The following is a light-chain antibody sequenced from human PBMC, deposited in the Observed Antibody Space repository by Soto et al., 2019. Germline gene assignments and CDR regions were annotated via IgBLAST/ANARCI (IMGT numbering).Light chain of an antibody. Sequence: QSVLTQPPSVSATPGQKVTISCSGSSPNIGNNYVSWYQQLPGTAHKPPIYDNNKRQSEIPHRLSGPKSGTSATLGITGLPTGDDADYHCRTWACGLSAVVFGGENKLTAL. J-gene: IGLJ2*01. CDR1: SPNIGNNY. V-gene: IGLV1-51*01. CDR2: DNN. CDR3: RTWACGLSAVV.